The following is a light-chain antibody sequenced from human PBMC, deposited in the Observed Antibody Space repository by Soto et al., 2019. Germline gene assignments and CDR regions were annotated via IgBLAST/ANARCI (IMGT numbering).Light chain of an antibody. CDR2: GAS. CDR3: QQYASSPRT. Sequence: EIVLTQSPGTLSLSPGERATLSCRASQSISSSYLAWYQQQPGQAPRLLIYGASYRATGIPDRFSGSGSGTDFTLTISRLEPEDLAVYYCQQYASSPRTFGNGTKVDIK. CDR1: QSISSSY. V-gene: IGKV3-20*01. J-gene: IGKJ1*01.